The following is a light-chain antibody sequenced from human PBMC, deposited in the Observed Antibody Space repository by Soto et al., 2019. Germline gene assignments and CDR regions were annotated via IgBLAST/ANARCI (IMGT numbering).Light chain of an antibody. J-gene: IGLJ2*01. CDR1: SSNVGSHY. CDR3: ATWDGSLDVVL. CDR2: DNT. Sequence: QSVLTQPPSVSAAPGQKVTISCSGTSSNVGSHYVSWYQILPGTAPKVLIYDNTKRPSGIPDRFSGSQSGTSATLDITGLQTGDEADYYCATWDGSLDVVLFGGGTKVTVL. V-gene: IGLV1-51*01.